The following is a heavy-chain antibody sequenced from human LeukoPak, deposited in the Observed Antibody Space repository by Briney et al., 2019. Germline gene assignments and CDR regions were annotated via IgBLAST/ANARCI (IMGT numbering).Heavy chain of an antibody. J-gene: IGHJ6*03. CDR3: ASHSSSSTYYYYYYMDV. Sequence: LGESLKITCKGSGYSLTSYWIGWVRQMPGKGLEWMGIIYPGDSDTRYSPSFQGQVTISADKSISTAYLQWSSLKASDTAMYYCASHSSSSTYYYYYYMDVWGKGTTVTVSS. CDR1: GYSLTSYW. D-gene: IGHD6-6*01. V-gene: IGHV5-51*01. CDR2: IYPGDSDT.